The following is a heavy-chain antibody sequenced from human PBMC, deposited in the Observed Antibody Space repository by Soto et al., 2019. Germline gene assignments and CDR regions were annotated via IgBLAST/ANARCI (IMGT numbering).Heavy chain of an antibody. Sequence: SQTLSLTCSIYSGSLSGYYWSWIRQPPGKGLEWIGEISQSGNTNYSPSLKSRVSISIDTSKKQFCLSLASVSAADTAVYYCARAPKVSGSSQTRPDCWGKGTLVTVSS. J-gene: IGHJ4*02. V-gene: IGHV4-34*01. CDR2: ISQSGNT. D-gene: IGHD6-6*01. CDR1: SGSLSGYY. CDR3: ARAPKVSGSSQTRPDC.